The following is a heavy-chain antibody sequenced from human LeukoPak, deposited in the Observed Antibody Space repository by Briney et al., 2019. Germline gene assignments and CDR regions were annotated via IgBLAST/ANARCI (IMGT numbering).Heavy chain of an antibody. CDR3: ARDNNYDYYMDV. Sequence: SETLSLTCTVSGGSISSYYWSWIRQPPGKGLEWIGYTYYSGSTNYNPSLKSRVTISVDTSKNQFSLKLSSVPAADTAVYYCARDNNYDYYMDVWGKGTTVTVSS. J-gene: IGHJ6*03. CDR1: GGSISSYY. V-gene: IGHV4-59*01. CDR2: TYYSGST.